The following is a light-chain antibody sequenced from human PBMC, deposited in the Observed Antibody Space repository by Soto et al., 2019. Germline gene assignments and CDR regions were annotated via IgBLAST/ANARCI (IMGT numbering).Light chain of an antibody. J-gene: IGLJ2*01. V-gene: IGLV3-25*03. CDR2: KDS. CDR1: ALPKQY. Sequence: SYELTQPPSVSVSPGQTARITCSGDALPKQYAYWYQQKPGQAPVLVIYKDSERPSGIPERFSGSSSGTTVTLTISGVQAEYEADYYCQSADSSGTYVFGGGTKLTVL. CDR3: QSADSSGTYV.